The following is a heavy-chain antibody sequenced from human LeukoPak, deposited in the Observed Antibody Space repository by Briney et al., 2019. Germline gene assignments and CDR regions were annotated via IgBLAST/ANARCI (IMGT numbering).Heavy chain of an antibody. J-gene: IGHJ5*02. CDR3: ARDQLSGYDLNWFDP. CDR1: GGSISSGGYY. Sequence: PSETLSLTCTVSGGSISSGGYYWSWIRQRPGKGLEWIGYIYYSGSTYYNPSLKSRVTISVDTSKNQFSLKLSSVTAADTAVYYCARDQLSGYDLNWFDPWGQGTLVTVSS. D-gene: IGHD5-12*01. CDR2: IYYSGST. V-gene: IGHV4-31*03.